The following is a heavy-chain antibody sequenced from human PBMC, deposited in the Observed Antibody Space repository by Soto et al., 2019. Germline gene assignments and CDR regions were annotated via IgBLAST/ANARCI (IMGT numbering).Heavy chain of an antibody. CDR1: GDTFSSYA. V-gene: IGHV1-69*01. CDR3: AREARNYYDSSGYCDY. D-gene: IGHD3-22*01. J-gene: IGHJ4*02. Sequence: QVQLVQSGAEVKKPGPSVKVSCKASGDTFSSYAISWVRQAPGQGLEWMGGIIPIFGTANYAQKFQGRVTITADESTSTAYMELSSLRSEDTAVYYCAREARNYYDSSGYCDYWGQGTLVTVSS. CDR2: IIPIFGTA.